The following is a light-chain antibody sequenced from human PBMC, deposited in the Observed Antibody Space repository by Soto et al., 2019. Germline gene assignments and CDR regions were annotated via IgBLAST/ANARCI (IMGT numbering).Light chain of an antibody. V-gene: IGKV3-20*01. Sequence: EIVSTQSPGTLSLSPGERATLSCRASQSVSSNYLAWYQQKPGQAPRLLIYGASTRATGITDRFSGSGSGTDFTLTISRLEPEDFAVYYCQQYGSSPFSFGPGTKVDIK. CDR1: QSVSSNY. J-gene: IGKJ3*01. CDR2: GAS. CDR3: QQYGSSPFS.